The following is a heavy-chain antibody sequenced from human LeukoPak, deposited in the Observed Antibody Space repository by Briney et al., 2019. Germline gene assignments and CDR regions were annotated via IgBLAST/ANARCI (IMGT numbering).Heavy chain of an antibody. V-gene: IGHV4-39*07. CDR2: IYYSGST. D-gene: IGHD3-3*01. J-gene: IGHJ3*02. CDR3: ARGNLRGAFDI. CDR1: GGSISSSSYY. Sequence: PSETLSLTCTVSGGSISSSSYYWGWIRQPPGKGLEWIGSIYYSGSTYYNPSLKSRVTISVDTSKNQFSLKLSSVTAADTAVYYCARGNLRGAFDIWGQGTMVTVSS.